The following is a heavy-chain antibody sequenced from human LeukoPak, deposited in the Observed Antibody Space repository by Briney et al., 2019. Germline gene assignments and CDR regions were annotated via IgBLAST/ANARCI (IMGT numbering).Heavy chain of an antibody. CDR3: ARSGSSSAGFDY. V-gene: IGHV5-51*01. CDR2: IYPADSDT. D-gene: IGHD6-6*01. CDR1: GYSFSDYW. J-gene: IGHJ4*02. Sequence: GESLKISCKGSGYSFSDYWIGRVRQRPGKGLEWMGTIYPADSDTRNSPSFQGQVTISVDKSISTAYLQWSRLKASDTAMYYCARSGSSSAGFDYWGQGTLVTVSS.